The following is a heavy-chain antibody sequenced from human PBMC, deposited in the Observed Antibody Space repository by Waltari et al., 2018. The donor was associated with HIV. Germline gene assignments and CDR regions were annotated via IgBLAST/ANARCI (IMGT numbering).Heavy chain of an antibody. D-gene: IGHD6-19*01. Sequence: EVQLVESGGGLVQPGGSLRLSCAASGFTFSSYWMSWVRQSPGKGLEWVATIKQGGSEKYYVTSVKRRCTITRDNAKNSLYNQLNSLRDEDTAVYYWAKDPAGYNSGWYTIYYYGMDGWGQGTTVTVSS. J-gene: IGHJ6*02. CDR1: GFTFSSYW. CDR3: AKDPAGYNSGWYTIYYYGMDG. V-gene: IGHV3-7*01. CDR2: IKQGGSEK.